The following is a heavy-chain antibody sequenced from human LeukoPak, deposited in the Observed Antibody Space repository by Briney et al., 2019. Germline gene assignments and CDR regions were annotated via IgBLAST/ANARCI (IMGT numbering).Heavy chain of an antibody. CDR1: GGSISSGGYS. J-gene: IGHJ4*02. D-gene: IGHD4-23*01. CDR3: ASLDYGGNSESY. V-gene: IGHV4-30-2*01. Sequence: SQTLSLTCAVSGGSISSGGYSWSWIQQPPGKGLEWIGYIYHSGSTYYNPSLKSRVTISVDRSKNQFSLKLSSVTAADTAVYYCASLDYGGNSESYWGQGTLVTVSS. CDR2: IYHSGST.